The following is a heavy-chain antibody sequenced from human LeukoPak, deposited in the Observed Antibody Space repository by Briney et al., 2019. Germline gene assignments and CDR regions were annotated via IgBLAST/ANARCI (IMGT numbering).Heavy chain of an antibody. CDR2: FDPEYVET. Sequence: ASVKVSCKVSGYTLTELSMHWVRQAPGKGLEWMGGFDPEYVETTYAQKFRGRVTMTEDTSTDTAYMELINLRSDDTAVYYCARGPRTTVVTVDYWGQGTLVTVSS. CDR3: ARGPRTTVVTVDY. D-gene: IGHD4-23*01. J-gene: IGHJ4*02. CDR1: GYTLTELS. V-gene: IGHV1-24*01.